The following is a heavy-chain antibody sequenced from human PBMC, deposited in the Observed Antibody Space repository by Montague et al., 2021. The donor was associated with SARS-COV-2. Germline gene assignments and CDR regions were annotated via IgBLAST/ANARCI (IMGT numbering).Heavy chain of an antibody. D-gene: IGHD3-9*01. V-gene: IGHV3-23*01. CDR1: GFTFSSYA. CDR3: ARLDIMTAYPYEY. Sequence: SLRLSCAASGFTFSSYAMSWVRQAPGKGLEWVSGIRGNGGSTYYXDSVKVRFTISRDNPKNTLYLQMNSLRAEDTAVYYCARLDIMTAYPYEYWGQGTLVTVSS. J-gene: IGHJ4*02. CDR2: IRGNGGST.